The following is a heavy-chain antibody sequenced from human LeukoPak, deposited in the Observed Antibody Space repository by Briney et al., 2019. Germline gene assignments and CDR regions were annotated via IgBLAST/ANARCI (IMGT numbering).Heavy chain of an antibody. CDR1: GGTFSSYA. J-gene: IGHJ4*02. D-gene: IGHD6-13*01. Sequence: VASVKVSCKASGGTFSSYAISWVRQAPGQRLEWMGGIIPIFGTANYAQKFQGRVTITADESTSTAYMELSSLRSEDTAVYYCARELGHGYLDYWGQGTLVTVSS. CDR2: IIPIFGTA. CDR3: ARELGHGYLDY. V-gene: IGHV1-69*13.